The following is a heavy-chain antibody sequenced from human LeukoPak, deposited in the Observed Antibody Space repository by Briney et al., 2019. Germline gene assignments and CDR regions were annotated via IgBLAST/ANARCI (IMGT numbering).Heavy chain of an antibody. CDR1: GFTVSSNY. V-gene: IGHV3-53*01. CDR2: IYSGGST. Sequence: GGSLRLSCAASGFTVSSNYMSWVRQAPGKGLEWVSVIYSGGSTYYADSVKGRFTISRDNSKNTLYLQMNSLRAEDTAVYYCAKARGVPAAKYYFDYWGQGTLVTVSS. D-gene: IGHD2-2*01. J-gene: IGHJ4*02. CDR3: AKARGVPAAKYYFDY.